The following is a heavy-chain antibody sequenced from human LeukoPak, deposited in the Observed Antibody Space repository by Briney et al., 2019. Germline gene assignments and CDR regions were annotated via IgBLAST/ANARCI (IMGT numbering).Heavy chain of an antibody. Sequence: GGSLRLSCAASGFTFSSYGMHWVRQAPGKGVQWVGVIWYDGSNKYYADSVKGRFTISRDNSKNTLYLQMNSLRAEDTAVYYCARDYSGPDYWGQGTLVTVSS. D-gene: IGHD4-11*01. CDR1: GFTFSSYG. J-gene: IGHJ4*02. V-gene: IGHV3-33*01. CDR2: IWYDGSNK. CDR3: ARDYSGPDY.